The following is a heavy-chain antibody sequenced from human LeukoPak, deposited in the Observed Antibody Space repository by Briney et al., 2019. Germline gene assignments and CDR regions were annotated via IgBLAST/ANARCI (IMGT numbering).Heavy chain of an antibody. Sequence: AGESLKISCKGSGYSFTTYWIGWVRQMPGKGLEWMGIIYPGDSDTKYSPSFQGQVTISADKSISTAYLQWSTLKASDTAMYYCARHGSGSYYPDYWGQGTLITVSS. CDR3: ARHGSGSYYPDY. J-gene: IGHJ4*02. CDR2: IYPGDSDT. V-gene: IGHV5-51*01. D-gene: IGHD3-10*01. CDR1: GYSFTTYW.